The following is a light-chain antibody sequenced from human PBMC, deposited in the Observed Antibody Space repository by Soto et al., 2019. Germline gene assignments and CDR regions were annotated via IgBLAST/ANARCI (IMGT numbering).Light chain of an antibody. CDR2: GAS. CDR3: QQYNNWPRT. J-gene: IGKJ1*01. CDR1: QSVSSN. Sequence: EIVMTQSPATLSVSPGERATLSCRARQSVSSNLAWYQQKPGQAPRLLIYGASTRATGIPARFSGSGSGTEFTLLISSLQSEDFAVYYCQQYNNWPRTFGQGTKVEIK. V-gene: IGKV3-15*01.